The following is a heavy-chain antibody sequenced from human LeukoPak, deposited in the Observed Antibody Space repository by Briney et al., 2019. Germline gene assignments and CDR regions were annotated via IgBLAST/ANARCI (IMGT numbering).Heavy chain of an antibody. CDR2: ISWNSGSI. Sequence: AGGSLRLSCAASGFTFDDYAMHWVRQAPGKGLEWVSGISWNSGSIGYADSVKGRFTISRDNAKNSLYPQMNSLRAGDTALYYCAKDLQESYYDFWSGPSDSWGQGTLVTVSS. J-gene: IGHJ4*02. CDR1: GFTFDDYA. V-gene: IGHV3-9*01. CDR3: AKDLQESYYDFWSGPSDS. D-gene: IGHD3-3*01.